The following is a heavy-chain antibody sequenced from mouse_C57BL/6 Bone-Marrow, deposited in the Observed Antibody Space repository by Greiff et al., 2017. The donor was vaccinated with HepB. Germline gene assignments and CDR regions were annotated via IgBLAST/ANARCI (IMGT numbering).Heavy chain of an antibody. CDR2: ISSGGSYT. CDR3: ARGMGGYWYFDV. J-gene: IGHJ1*03. V-gene: IGHV5-6*01. CDR1: GFTFSSYG. D-gene: IGHD1-1*02. Sequence: EVQRVESGGDLVKPGGSLKLSCAASGFTFSSYGMSWVRQTPDKRLEWVATISSGGSYTYYPDSVKGRFTISRDNAKNTLYLQMSSLKSEDTAMYYCARGMGGYWYFDVWGTGTTVTVSS.